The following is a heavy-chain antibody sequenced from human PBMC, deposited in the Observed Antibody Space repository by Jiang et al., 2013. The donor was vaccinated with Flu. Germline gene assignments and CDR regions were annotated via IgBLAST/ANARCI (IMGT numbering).Heavy chain of an antibody. D-gene: IGHD3-10*01. V-gene: IGHV2-70*11. CDR3: ARIRRSGSYAPDY. CDR2: IDWDDDK. Sequence: KPTQTLTLTCTFSGFSLSTSGMCVSWIRQPPGRALEWLARIDWDDDKYYSTSLKTRLTISKDTSKNQVVLTMTNMDPVDTATYYCARIRRSGSYAPDYWGQGTLVTVSS. J-gene: IGHJ4*02. CDR1: GFSLSTSGMC.